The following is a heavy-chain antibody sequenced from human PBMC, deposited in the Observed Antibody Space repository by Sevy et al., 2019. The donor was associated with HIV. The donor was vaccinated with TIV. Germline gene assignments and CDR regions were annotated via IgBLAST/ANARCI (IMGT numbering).Heavy chain of an antibody. CDR3: AKGGPQLTIFGVVIMKAYYYYGMDV. V-gene: IGHV3-30*18. CDR1: GFTFSSYG. Sequence: GGSLRLSCAASGFTFSSYGMHWVRQAPGKGLEWVTVISYDGSNKYDADSVKGRFTISRDNSKNTLYLQMNSLRAEDTAVYYCAKGGPQLTIFGVVIMKAYYYYGMDVWGQGTTVTVSS. CDR2: ISYDGSNK. D-gene: IGHD3-3*01. J-gene: IGHJ6*02.